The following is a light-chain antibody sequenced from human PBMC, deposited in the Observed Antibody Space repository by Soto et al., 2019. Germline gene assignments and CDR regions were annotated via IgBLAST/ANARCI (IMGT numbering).Light chain of an antibody. CDR3: QQYHNWWT. CDR1: QSVTSN. CDR2: GAS. J-gene: IGKJ1*01. Sequence: EIVMTQSPATLSVSPGDRATLSCRASQSVTSNLAWYQQKPGQAPRLLIYGASTRATGIPARFSGSGSGTEFTLTTSSLQSEDSAIYYCQQYHNWWTFGQGTKVDI. V-gene: IGKV3-15*01.